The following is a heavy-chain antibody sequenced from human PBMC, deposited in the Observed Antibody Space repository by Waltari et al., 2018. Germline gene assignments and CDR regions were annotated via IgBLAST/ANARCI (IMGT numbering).Heavy chain of an antibody. Sequence: VQLVESGGGVVQPGRSLRLSCAASGFTFSSYGMHWVRQAPGKGLEWVAVISYDGSNKYYADSVKGRFTISRDNSKNTLYLQMNSLRAEDTAVYYCATDHLAVAGYAEYFQHWGQGTLVTVSS. J-gene: IGHJ1*01. CDR1: GFTFSSYG. D-gene: IGHD6-19*01. CDR2: ISYDGSNK. V-gene: IGHV3-30*03. CDR3: ATDHLAVAGYAEYFQH.